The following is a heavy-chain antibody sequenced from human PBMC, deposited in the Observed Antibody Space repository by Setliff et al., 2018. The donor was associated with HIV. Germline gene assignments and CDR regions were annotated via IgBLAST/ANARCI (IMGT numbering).Heavy chain of an antibody. V-gene: IGHV4-39*01. CDR1: GDSISSGGFY. Sequence: SETLSLTCTVSGDSISSGGFYCNWFRQYPEKGLEWIGWIHYSGRTNFNPSLRSRITISVDRSKNLFSLKLISVTAADQGVYYCARVPVAGANWFDPWGLGTLVTVSS. J-gene: IGHJ5*02. CDR3: ARVPVAGANWFDP. CDR2: IHYSGRT. D-gene: IGHD2-21*01.